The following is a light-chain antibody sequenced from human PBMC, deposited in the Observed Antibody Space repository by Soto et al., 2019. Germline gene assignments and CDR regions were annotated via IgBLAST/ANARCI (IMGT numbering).Light chain of an antibody. Sequence: QPASVSGSPGQLITISCTGTSSDVGAYNYVSWYQQHPGKAPKLMIYDVSNRPSGVSNRFSGSKSGNTASLTISGLQAEDEADYYCSSYTSSSTVVFGGGTKLTVL. CDR1: SSDVGAYNY. V-gene: IGLV2-14*01. J-gene: IGLJ2*01. CDR2: DVS. CDR3: SSYTSSSTVV.